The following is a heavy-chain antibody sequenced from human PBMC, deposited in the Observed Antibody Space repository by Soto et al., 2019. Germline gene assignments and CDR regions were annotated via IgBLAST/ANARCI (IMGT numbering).Heavy chain of an antibody. CDR2: STSTGVT. D-gene: IGHD3-16*01. CDR1: GGSLREFGHF. J-gene: IGHJ5*01. CDR3: ATDSGGPPLNRFDS. Sequence: SETLSLTCTVSGGSLREFGHFWTWIRQRPGRGLEWIGYSTSTGVTYYSPSLQSRISISVDTSKNQFSLTLDSVTAADTAVYYCATDSGGPPLNRFDSWGQGTLVTVS. V-gene: IGHV4-31*03.